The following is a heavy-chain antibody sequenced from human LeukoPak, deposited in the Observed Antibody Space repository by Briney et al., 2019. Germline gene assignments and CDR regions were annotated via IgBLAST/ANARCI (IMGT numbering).Heavy chain of an antibody. D-gene: IGHD3-10*01. CDR2: ISAYNGNT. CDR3: AREGAYYGSGTNQYFDY. Sequence: SVKVSCKASGYTFTSYDISWVRQAPRQGLEWMGWISAYNGNTNYAQKLQGRVTMTTDTSTSTAYMELRSLRSDDTAVYYCAREGAYYGSGTNQYFDYWGQGTLVTVSS. CDR1: GYTFTSYD. V-gene: IGHV1-18*01. J-gene: IGHJ4*02.